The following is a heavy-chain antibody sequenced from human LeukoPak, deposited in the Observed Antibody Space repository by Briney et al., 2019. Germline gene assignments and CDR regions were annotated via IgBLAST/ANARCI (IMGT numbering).Heavy chain of an antibody. CDR3: ASCCSTSCYRYYYGMDV. V-gene: IGHV1-8*01. J-gene: IGHJ6*02. CDR2: MNPNSGNT. Sequence: GASVKVSCKASGYTFTSYDINWVRQTTGQGLEWMGWMNPNSGNTGYAQKFQGRVTMTRNTSISTAYMELSSLRSEDTAVYYCASCCSTSCYRYYYGMDVWGQGTMVTVSS. D-gene: IGHD2-2*01. CDR1: GYTFTSYD.